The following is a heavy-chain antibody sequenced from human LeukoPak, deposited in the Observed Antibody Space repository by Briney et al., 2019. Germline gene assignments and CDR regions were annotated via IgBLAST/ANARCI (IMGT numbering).Heavy chain of an antibody. D-gene: IGHD4-23*01. Sequence: PGGSLRLSCVGSGFTFSSYWMHWVRQAGGKGLAWVSGTNTDGRSTMYAESVESRFTIARDNAKNTLYLQMNSLRAEDTAVYYCYGANAEHWGQGTLVTVSS. CDR1: GFTFSSYW. CDR3: YGANAEH. CDR2: TNTDGRST. J-gene: IGHJ1*01. V-gene: IGHV3-74*03.